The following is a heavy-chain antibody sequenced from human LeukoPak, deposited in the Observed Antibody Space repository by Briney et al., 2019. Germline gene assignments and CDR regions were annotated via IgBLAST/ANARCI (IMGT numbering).Heavy chain of an antibody. CDR3: ARGKGEWLPH. Sequence: ASVKVSCKASGYTFTSYGISWVRQAPGQGLEWMGWISAYNGNTNYAQKLQGRVTITRNTSISTAYMELSSLRSEDTAVYYCARGKGEWLPHWGQGTLVTVSS. CDR1: GYTFTSYG. D-gene: IGHD3-3*01. CDR2: ISAYNGNT. J-gene: IGHJ4*02. V-gene: IGHV1-18*01.